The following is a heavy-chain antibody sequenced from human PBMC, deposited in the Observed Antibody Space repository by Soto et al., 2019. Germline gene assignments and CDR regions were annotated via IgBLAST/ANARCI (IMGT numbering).Heavy chain of an antibody. CDR3: TRDSI. J-gene: IGHJ4*02. CDR1: GFTSSTSW. Sequence: DVQLVESGGGLVQPGGSLRLSCAGSGFTSSTSWMSWVRQTPGKGLEWVANTNQDGREKNYVDSVKGRFTISRDNAKNSLLLQTNSLRAEDTAVYFCTRDSIWGQGTLVTVSS. V-gene: IGHV3-7*01. CDR2: TNQDGREK.